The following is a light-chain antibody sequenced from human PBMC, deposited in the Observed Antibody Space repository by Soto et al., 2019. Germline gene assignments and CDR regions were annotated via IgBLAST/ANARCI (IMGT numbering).Light chain of an antibody. Sequence: PVILSLSKKERATLSCRASQTISSSYLAWYHQKPGQAATHLLVGISRRATGIPDRFSGSGSGTDFSIPTTSLLPEEDGVPYCQQDWKFTPRTFCQ. CDR3: QQDWKFTPRT. CDR1: QTISSSY. V-gene: IGKV3-20*01. CDR2: GIS. J-gene: IGKJ1*01.